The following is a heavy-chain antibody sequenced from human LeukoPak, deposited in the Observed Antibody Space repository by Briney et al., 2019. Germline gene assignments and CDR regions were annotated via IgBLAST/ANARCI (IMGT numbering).Heavy chain of an antibody. V-gene: IGHV3-21*01. Sequence: GGSLRLSCAASGFTFSSYSMNWVRQAPGKGLEWVSSISSSSSYIYYADSVKGRFTISRDNAKNSLYLQMNSLRAEDTAVYYCARPRRDPPGSDAFDIWGQGTMVAVSS. CDR3: ARPRRDPPGSDAFDI. CDR2: ISSSSSYI. CDR1: GFTFSSYS. J-gene: IGHJ3*02.